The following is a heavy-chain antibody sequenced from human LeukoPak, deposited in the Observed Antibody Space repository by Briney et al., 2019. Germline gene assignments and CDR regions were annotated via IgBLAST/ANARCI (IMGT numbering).Heavy chain of an antibody. D-gene: IGHD4-17*01. Sequence: GGSLRLSCAASGFTFSSYAMSWVRQAPGKGLEWVSAISGSGGSTYYADSVKGRFTISRDNSKNTLYLQMNSLRAEDTAVYYCAKPPNTATYYYYYGMDVWGQGTTVTVSS. J-gene: IGHJ6*02. CDR2: ISGSGGST. V-gene: IGHV3-23*01. CDR1: GFTFSSYA. CDR3: AKPPNTATYYYYYGMDV.